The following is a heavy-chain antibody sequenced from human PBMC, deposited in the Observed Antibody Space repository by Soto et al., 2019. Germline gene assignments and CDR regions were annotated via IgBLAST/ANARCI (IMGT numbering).Heavy chain of an antibody. V-gene: IGHV4-59*01. CDR2: IYYSGST. CDR1: GGSISSYY. CDR3: AREHDSSGLSDY. Sequence: PSETLSLTCTVSGGSISSYYWSWIRQPPGKGLEWIGYIYYSGSTNYNPSLKSRVTISVDTSKNQFSLKLSSVTAADTAVYYCAREHDSSGLSDYWGQGTLVTVSS. D-gene: IGHD3-22*01. J-gene: IGHJ4*02.